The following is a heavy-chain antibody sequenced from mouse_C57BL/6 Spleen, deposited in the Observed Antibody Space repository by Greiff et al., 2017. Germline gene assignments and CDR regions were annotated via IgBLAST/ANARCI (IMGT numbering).Heavy chain of an antibody. CDR3: ARGRVLLRSYWYFDV. Sequence: QVQLQQPGAELVMPGASVKLSCKASGYTFPSYWMHWVKQRPGQGLEWIGEIDPSDSYTNYNQKFKGKSTLTVDKSSSTAYMQLSSLTSEDSAVYYCARGRVLLRSYWYFDVWGTGTTVTVSS. V-gene: IGHV1-69*01. D-gene: IGHD1-1*01. CDR2: IDPSDSYT. CDR1: GYTFPSYW. J-gene: IGHJ1*03.